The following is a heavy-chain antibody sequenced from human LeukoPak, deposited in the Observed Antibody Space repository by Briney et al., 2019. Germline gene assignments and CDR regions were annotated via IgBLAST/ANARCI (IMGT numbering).Heavy chain of an antibody. V-gene: IGHV1-2*02. Sequence: ASVKVSCKASGYTFTGYYMHWVRQAPGQGLEWMGWINPNSGGTNYAQKFQGRVTMTRNTSISTAYMELSSLRSEDTAVYYCARGWMVRGVRHLNFDYWGQGTLVTVSS. J-gene: IGHJ4*02. D-gene: IGHD3-10*01. CDR3: ARGWMVRGVRHLNFDY. CDR2: INPNSGGT. CDR1: GYTFTGYY.